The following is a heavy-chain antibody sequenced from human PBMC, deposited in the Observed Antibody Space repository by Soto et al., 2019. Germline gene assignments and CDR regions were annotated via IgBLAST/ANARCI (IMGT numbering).Heavy chain of an antibody. CDR1: GYSISSGYY. D-gene: IGHD3-22*01. J-gene: IGHJ4*02. CDR2: IYHSGST. V-gene: IGHV4-38-2*01. Sequence: SETLSLTCAVSGYSISSGYYWGWIRQPPGKGLEWIGSIYHSGSTYYNPSLKSRVTISVDTSKNQLSLKLSSVTAADTAVYYCARAGAIDSSGYDYFHYWGQGTLVTVSS. CDR3: ARAGAIDSSGYDYFHY.